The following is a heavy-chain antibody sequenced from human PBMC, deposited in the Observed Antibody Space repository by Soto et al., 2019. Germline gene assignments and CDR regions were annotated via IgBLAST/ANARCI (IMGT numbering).Heavy chain of an antibody. J-gene: IGHJ1*01. D-gene: IGHD4-17*01. V-gene: IGHV4-31*03. CDR1: GGSISSGGYY. CDR2: IYYSGST. CDR3: ARAAKRPSYGGNSGGYFQH. Sequence: QVQLQESGPGLVKPSQTLSLTFTVSGGSISSGGYYWSWIRQHPGKGLEWIGYIYYSGSTYYNPSLKSRVTISVDTSKNQFSLKLSSVTAADTAVYYCARAAKRPSYGGNSGGYFQHWGQGTLVTVSS.